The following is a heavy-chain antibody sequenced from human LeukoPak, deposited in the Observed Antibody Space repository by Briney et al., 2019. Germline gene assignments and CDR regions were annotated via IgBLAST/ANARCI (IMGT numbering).Heavy chain of an antibody. D-gene: IGHD2-15*01. CDR2: IYYSGST. CDR1: GGSISSGDYY. V-gene: IGHV4-30-4*08. CDR3: ARIRYCSGGSCYRFRTHFDY. J-gene: IGHJ4*02. Sequence: SETLSLTCTVSGGSISSGDYYWSWICQPPGKGLEWIGYIYYSGSTYYNPSLKSRVTISVDTSKNQFSLKLSSVTAADTAVYYCARIRYCSGGSCYRFRTHFDYWGQGTLVTVSS.